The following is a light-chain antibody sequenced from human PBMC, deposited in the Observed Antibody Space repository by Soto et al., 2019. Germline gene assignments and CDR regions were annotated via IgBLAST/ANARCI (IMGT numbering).Light chain of an antibody. V-gene: IGLV2-8*01. J-gene: IGLJ1*01. CDR2: EVV. Sequence: QSVLTQPPSASGSPGQAVTISCSGTKNDIGVYDFVSWYQHHPGKAHRLIIYEVVQRPSGAPDRFSGSKSGNTASLTVSGLQAADEADYFCKSYAGSNTYVFGSGTKATVL. CDR3: KSYAGSNTYV. CDR1: KNDIGVYDF.